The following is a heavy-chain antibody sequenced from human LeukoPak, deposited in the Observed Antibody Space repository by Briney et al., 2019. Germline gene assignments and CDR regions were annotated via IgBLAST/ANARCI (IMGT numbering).Heavy chain of an antibody. CDR2: INPNSGDT. D-gene: IGHD2-2*01. CDR3: ARGDQYYYYMDV. J-gene: IGHJ6*03. Sequence: ASVKVSCKASGYMFNGYHMHWVRQAPGQVLEWMVWINPNSGDTKYAQKFQGRAAMTRDTSIRTGYMELSRLRFDDTAVYYCARGDQYYYYMDVWGKGTTVTVSS. V-gene: IGHV1-2*02. CDR1: GYMFNGYH.